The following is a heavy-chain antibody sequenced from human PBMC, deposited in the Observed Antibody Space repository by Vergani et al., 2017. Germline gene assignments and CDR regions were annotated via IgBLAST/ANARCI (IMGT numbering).Heavy chain of an antibody. CDR2: IYYSGST. V-gene: IGHV4-59*01. J-gene: IGHJ4*02. D-gene: IGHD3-9*01. Sequence: QVQLQESGPGLVKPSETLSLTCTVSGCSISSYYWSWIRQPPGKGLEWIGYIYYSGSTNYNPSLKSRVTISVDTSKNQFSLKLSSVTAADTAVYYCAGKTSAYDILTGYYHTHPFDYWGQGTLVTVSS. CDR3: AGKTSAYDILTGYYHTHPFDY. CDR1: GCSISSYY.